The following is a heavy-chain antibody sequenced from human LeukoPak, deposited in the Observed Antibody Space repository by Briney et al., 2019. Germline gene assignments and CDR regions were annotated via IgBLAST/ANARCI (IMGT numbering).Heavy chain of an antibody. Sequence: PGGSLRPSSAASGFSVSNDYTSWVRQAPGKGLEWISVIYSGSNTYYADSVKGRFAISRDNSKNTLYLLMNSLRPEDTAVYYCAGKSGSYKGFDYWGLGTLVTVSS. CDR2: IYSGSNT. D-gene: IGHD1-26*01. J-gene: IGHJ4*02. CDR1: GFSVSNDY. V-gene: IGHV3-53*01. CDR3: AGKSGSYKGFDY.